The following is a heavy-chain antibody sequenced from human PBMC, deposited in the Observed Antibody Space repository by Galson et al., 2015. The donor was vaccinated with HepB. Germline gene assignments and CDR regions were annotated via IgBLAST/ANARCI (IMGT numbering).Heavy chain of an antibody. CDR2: ISRGGDTS. CDR1: GFTFTSYG. V-gene: IGHV3-23*01. D-gene: IGHD2/OR15-2a*01. J-gene: IGHJ1*01. Sequence: SLRLSCAACGFTFTSYGMSWVRQAPGKGLECVSAISRGGDTSDYADSVKGRFTVSRDSSTNTLYLQMNGLRADDTAIYYCVRGTTAPYYWGQGTLVTVSS. CDR3: VRGTTAPYY.